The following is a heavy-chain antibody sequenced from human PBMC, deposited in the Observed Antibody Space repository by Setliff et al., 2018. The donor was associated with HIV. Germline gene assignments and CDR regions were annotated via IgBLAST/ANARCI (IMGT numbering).Heavy chain of an antibody. D-gene: IGHD2-21*01. CDR3: ARVIRDHYSYMDV. J-gene: IGHJ6*03. V-gene: IGHV4-59*01. CDR1: GGSISSYY. CDR2: IYYSGST. Sequence: SETLSLTCTVSGGSISSYYWSWIRQPPGKGLEWIGYIYYSGSTNYNPSLKSRVTISVDTSKNQFSLKLTSVTAADTAVYYCARVIRDHYSYMDVWGKGTTVTVSS.